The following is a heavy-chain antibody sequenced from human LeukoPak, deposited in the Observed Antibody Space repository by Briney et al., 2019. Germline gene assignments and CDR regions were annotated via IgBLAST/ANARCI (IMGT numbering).Heavy chain of an antibody. CDR1: GFTFSTYW. J-gene: IGHJ6*03. CDR2: IIQDGSEK. D-gene: IGHD6-19*01. V-gene: IGHV3-7*01. CDR3: ARVGSSGWSTYYYHYYMDV. Sequence: PGGSLRLSCAAPGFTFSTYWMTWVRQAPGKGLEWVANIIQDGSEKYYVDSVKGRFTISRDNAKNSLYLQTNSLRAEDTAVYYCARVGSSGWSTYYYHYYMDVWGKGTTVTVSS.